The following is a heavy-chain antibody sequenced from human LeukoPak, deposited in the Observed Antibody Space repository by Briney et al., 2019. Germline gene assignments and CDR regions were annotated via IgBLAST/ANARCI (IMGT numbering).Heavy chain of an antibody. CDR1: GFTFSSYA. D-gene: IGHD2-15*01. CDR3: ASRPIADDAFDI. Sequence: SGGSLRLSCAASGFTFSSYAMSWVRQAPGKGLEWVANIKQDGSEKYYVDSVKGRFTISRDNAKNSLYLQMNSLRAEDTAVYYCASRPIADDAFDIWGQGTMVTVSS. J-gene: IGHJ3*02. CDR2: IKQDGSEK. V-gene: IGHV3-7*01.